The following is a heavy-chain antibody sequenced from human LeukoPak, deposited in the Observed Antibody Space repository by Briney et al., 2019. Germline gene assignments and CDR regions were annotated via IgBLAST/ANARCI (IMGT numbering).Heavy chain of an antibody. Sequence: GGSLRLSCAASGFTFSDYSMNWVRQAPGKGLEDLSYISSDGKTTWYADSVKGRFTASRNNAKNSLYLQMSSLRAEDTAVYYCAREVTGTTSVDYWGQGTLVTVSS. V-gene: IGHV3-48*01. CDR1: GFTFSDYS. CDR3: AREVTGTTSVDY. CDR2: ISSDGKTT. J-gene: IGHJ4*02. D-gene: IGHD1-7*01.